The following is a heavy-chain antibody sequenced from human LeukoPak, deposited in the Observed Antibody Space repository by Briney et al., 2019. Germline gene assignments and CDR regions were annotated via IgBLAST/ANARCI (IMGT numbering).Heavy chain of an antibody. CDR3: ARARSNGAFDI. CDR2: ISSSGSTI. Sequence: GGSLRLSCAASGFTFSSYEMNWVRQAPGKGLEWVSYISSSGSTIYYADSVKGRFTISRDNAKNSLYLQVNSLRAEDTAVYYCARARSNGAFDIWGQGTMVTVSS. D-gene: IGHD2-8*01. CDR1: GFTFSSYE. J-gene: IGHJ3*02. V-gene: IGHV3-48*03.